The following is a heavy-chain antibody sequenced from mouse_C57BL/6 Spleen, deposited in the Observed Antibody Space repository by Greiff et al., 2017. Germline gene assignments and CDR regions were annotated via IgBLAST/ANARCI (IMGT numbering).Heavy chain of an antibody. CDR3: ARDSGNWDYFDY. CDR2: INYDGSST. Sequence: EVKLVESEGGLVQPGSSMKLSCTASGFTFSDYYMAWVRQVPEKGLEWVANINYDGSSTYYLDSLKSRFIISRDNAKNILYLQMSSLKSEDTATYYCARDSGNWDYFDYWGQGTTLTVSS. CDR1: GFTFSDYY. D-gene: IGHD4-1*01. J-gene: IGHJ2*01. V-gene: IGHV5-16*01.